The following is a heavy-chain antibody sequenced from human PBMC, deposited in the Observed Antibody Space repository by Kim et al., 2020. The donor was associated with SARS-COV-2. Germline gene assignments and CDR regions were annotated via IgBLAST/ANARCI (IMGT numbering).Heavy chain of an antibody. D-gene: IGHD3-9*01. Sequence: SETLSLTCTVSGGSISFYFWNWIRQPAGKGLEWIGRIHKSGDSKYNDSLRSRVTMSVDASKNQFSLTLTSAIAADTAVYYCARESSGVLTGHFDSWGLGT. V-gene: IGHV4-4*07. CDR1: GGSISFYF. CDR3: ARESSGVLTGHFDS. J-gene: IGHJ4*02. CDR2: IHKSGDS.